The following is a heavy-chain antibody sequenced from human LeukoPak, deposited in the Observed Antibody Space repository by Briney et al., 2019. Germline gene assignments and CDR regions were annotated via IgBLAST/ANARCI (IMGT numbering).Heavy chain of an antibody. CDR3: ARVGAGGYVWGSYRYYLDY. Sequence: GGSLRLSCAASGFTFSTYSMNWVRQAPGKGLEWVSSISTSSNYIYYADSVKGRFTISRDNAKNSLYLQMNSLRAEDTAVYYCARVGAGGYVWGSYRYYLDYWGQGTLVTVSS. V-gene: IGHV3-21*01. J-gene: IGHJ4*02. D-gene: IGHD3-16*02. CDR1: GFTFSTYS. CDR2: ISTSSNYI.